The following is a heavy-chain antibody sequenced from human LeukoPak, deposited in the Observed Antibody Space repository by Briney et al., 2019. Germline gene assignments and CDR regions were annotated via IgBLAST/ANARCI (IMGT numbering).Heavy chain of an antibody. V-gene: IGHV5-51*01. J-gene: IGHJ4*02. CDR2: IYPGDSDT. D-gene: IGHD6-19*01. Sequence: GESLKISCKGSGYSFTSYWIGWVRQMPGKGLELMGIIYPGDSDTRYSPSFQGQVTISADKSISTAYLQWSSLKASDTAMYYCARHRVEYSSGWLIQSGVDYWGQGTLVTVSS. CDR1: GYSFTSYW. CDR3: ARHRVEYSSGWLIQSGVDY.